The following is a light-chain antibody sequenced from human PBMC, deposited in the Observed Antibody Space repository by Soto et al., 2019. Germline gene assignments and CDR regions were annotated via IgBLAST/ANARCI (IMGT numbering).Light chain of an antibody. Sequence: EILMTQSPATLSVSPGERATLSCRASQSVSSNLAWYQQKPGQAPRLLIYGASSTATGIPDRLSGSGSGTDFTLTIRRLEPEDFAVYYCQQYGSSGTFGQGTKVDIK. V-gene: IGKV3-20*01. CDR2: GAS. CDR3: QQYGSSGT. CDR1: QSVSSN. J-gene: IGKJ1*01.